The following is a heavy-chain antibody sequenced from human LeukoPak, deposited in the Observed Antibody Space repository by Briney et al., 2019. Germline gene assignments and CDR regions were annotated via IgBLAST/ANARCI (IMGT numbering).Heavy chain of an antibody. V-gene: IGHV3-15*01. J-gene: IGHJ4*02. CDR1: GFTVSSNY. D-gene: IGHD1-26*01. CDR3: TTDGVGVEGATYDN. Sequence: PGGSLRLSCAASGFTVSSNYMSWVRQAPGKGLEWVGRIKSKTDGGTTDYVAPVKGRFTISRDDSKNTLYLQMNSLKTEDTAVYYCTTDGVGVEGATYDNWGQGTLVSVSS. CDR2: IKSKTDGGTT.